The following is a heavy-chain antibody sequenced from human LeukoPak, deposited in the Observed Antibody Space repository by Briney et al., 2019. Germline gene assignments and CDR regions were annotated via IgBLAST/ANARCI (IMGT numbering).Heavy chain of an antibody. CDR2: IYSGGST. D-gene: IGHD1-26*01. CDR1: GFTVSSNY. Sequence: PGGSLRLSCAASGFTVSSNYMSWVRQAPGKGLEWVSVIYSGGSTYYADSVKGRFTISRDNSKNTLYLQMNSLRAEDTAVYYCARDPSDEWEQLGFPWYGMDVWGQGTTVTVSS. J-gene: IGHJ6*02. CDR3: ARDPSDEWEQLGFPWYGMDV. V-gene: IGHV3-53*01.